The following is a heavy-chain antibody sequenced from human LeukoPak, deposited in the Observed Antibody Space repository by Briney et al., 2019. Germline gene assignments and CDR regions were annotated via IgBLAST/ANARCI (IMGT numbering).Heavy chain of an antibody. CDR1: GVSITNYY. CDR3: ARLADSTIANYHFDH. J-gene: IGHJ4*02. CDR2: IYSSGST. Sequence: SETLSLTCTVSGVSITNYYWSWIRQPPGKGLEWIGYIYSSGSTNYDPSLKSRVTISEDMSKNQFSLKLTSVTAADTAVYYCARLADSTIANYHFDHWGQGTLVTVSS. V-gene: IGHV4-4*09. D-gene: IGHD2-2*01.